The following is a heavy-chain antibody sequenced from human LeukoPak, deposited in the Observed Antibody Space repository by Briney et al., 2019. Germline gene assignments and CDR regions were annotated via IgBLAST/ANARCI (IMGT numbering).Heavy chain of an antibody. Sequence: ASVTVSFKASGYTFTIYYMHWVRQAPGQGREWMGIINPSGGSISYAQKFQGRVTMTRDMSTSTVYMELSSLRSEDTAVYYCARASSGIFGVVLIDHWGQGTLVTVSS. D-gene: IGHD3-3*01. CDR1: GYTFTIYY. CDR3: ARASSGIFGVVLIDH. J-gene: IGHJ5*02. CDR2: INPSGGSI. V-gene: IGHV1-46*01.